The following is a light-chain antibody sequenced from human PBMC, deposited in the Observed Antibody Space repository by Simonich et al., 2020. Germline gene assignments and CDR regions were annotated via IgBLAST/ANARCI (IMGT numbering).Light chain of an antibody. J-gene: IGLJ3*02. Sequence: QSVLTQPPSASGTPGQRVTISCSGSSSNIGSNTVNWYQQLPGTAPKLLIHSNNQRPAGVHDRFSGSKSGTSASLAISGLQCEDEADYYCAAWDDSLNGWVFGGGTKLTVL. CDR1: SSNIGSNT. V-gene: IGLV1-44*01. CDR2: SNN. CDR3: AAWDDSLNGWV.